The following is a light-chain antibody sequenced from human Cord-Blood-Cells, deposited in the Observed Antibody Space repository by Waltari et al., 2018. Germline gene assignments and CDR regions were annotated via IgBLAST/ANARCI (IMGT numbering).Light chain of an antibody. CDR2: KDS. Sequence: SYELTQPPSASPSPAQTARTTCSGDALSKQYAFWYQQKPGQAPVLVIYKDSERPPGIPERFSGSSSGTTVTLTISGVQAEDEADYYCQSADSSGTWVFGGGTKLTVL. CDR3: QSADSSGTWV. V-gene: IGLV3-25*02. CDR1: ALSKQY. J-gene: IGLJ3*02.